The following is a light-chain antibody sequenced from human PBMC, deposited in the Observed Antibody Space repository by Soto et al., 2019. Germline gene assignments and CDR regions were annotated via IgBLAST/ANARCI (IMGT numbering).Light chain of an antibody. CDR3: LQHNTYPYA. Sequence: IPMTQSPSSLSASVGDTVTVTCRASQGIRNYLTWIQQKPGKAPKRLISVASTLQSGVPSRFSGSGSGTEFTLTISSLQPEDSPTYYCLQHNTYPYAFGQGTKLVIK. CDR2: VAS. J-gene: IGKJ2*01. V-gene: IGKV1-17*01. CDR1: QGIRNY.